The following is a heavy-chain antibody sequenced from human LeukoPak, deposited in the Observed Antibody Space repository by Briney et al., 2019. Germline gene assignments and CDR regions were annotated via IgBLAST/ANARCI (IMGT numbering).Heavy chain of an antibody. D-gene: IGHD3-3*01. Sequence: GSLRLSCSGSGFTFRTYLMSWGPQAPGEGLEGGSAINGSGDSTYYADSVRGRFTISRDNSKNTLYLQMNSLRAEDTAVYYCAKPEANYDFWTGYCAFDVWGQGTMVTVSS. CDR2: INGSGDST. V-gene: IGHV3-23*01. CDR3: AKPEANYDFWTGYCAFDV. CDR1: GFTFRTYL. J-gene: IGHJ3*01.